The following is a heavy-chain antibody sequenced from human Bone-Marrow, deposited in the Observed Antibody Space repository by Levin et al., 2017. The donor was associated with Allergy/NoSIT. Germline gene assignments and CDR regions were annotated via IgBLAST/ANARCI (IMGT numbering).Heavy chain of an antibody. CDR2: INPSGGSR. D-gene: IGHD3-22*01. J-gene: IGHJ4*02. V-gene: IGHV1-46*01. Sequence: WASVKVSCRASGYTLTSYYMHWVRQAPGQGLEWMGIINPSGGSRSYAQNFQGRVTMTSDTSTNTVYMELSSLNSEDTAVYYCAREQTHYYESSGYSMGFWGQGTLVTVSS. CDR3: AREQTHYYESSGYSMGF. CDR1: GYTLTSYY.